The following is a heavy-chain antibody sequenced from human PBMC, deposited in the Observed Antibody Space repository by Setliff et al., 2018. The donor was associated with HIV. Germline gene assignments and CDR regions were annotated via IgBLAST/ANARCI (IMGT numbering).Heavy chain of an antibody. Sequence: SETLSLTCTVPGDSISSHYWSWIRQAPGKGLEWIGTMYFSGNSRNSPSLKSRVTISVDTSKNQLSLNLTSVTAADTAVYYCARVEAKVRGTTYAMDVWGQGTTVTVSS. CDR3: ARVEAKVRGTTYAMDV. V-gene: IGHV4-59*11. CDR1: GDSISSHY. CDR2: MYFSGNS. J-gene: IGHJ6*02. D-gene: IGHD3-10*01.